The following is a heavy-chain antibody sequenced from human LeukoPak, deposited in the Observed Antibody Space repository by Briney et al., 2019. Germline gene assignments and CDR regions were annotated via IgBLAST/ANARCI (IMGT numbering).Heavy chain of an antibody. CDR1: GFTFSSYS. J-gene: IGHJ4*02. Sequence: GGSLRLSCAASGFTFSSYSMNWVRQAPGKGLEWVSSISSSSSYIYYADSVKGRFTISRDNAKNSLYLQMNSLRAEGTAVYYCARLAVTGEDDSFDYWGQGALVTVSS. V-gene: IGHV3-21*01. CDR3: ARLAVTGEDDSFDY. D-gene: IGHD6-19*01. CDR2: ISSSSSYI.